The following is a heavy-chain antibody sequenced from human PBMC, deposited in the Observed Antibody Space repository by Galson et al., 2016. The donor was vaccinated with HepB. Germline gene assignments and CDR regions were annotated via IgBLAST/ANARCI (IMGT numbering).Heavy chain of an antibody. Sequence: SLRLSCAASGFTFSSYAMSWVRQAPGKGLEWVSFMTNSGGSTYYADSVKGRFTISRDNSLELTSVTAADTAVYFCARRGYPGYDPCFDYWGQGSLVTVSA. CDR2: MTNSGGST. CDR3: ARRGYPGYDPCFDY. J-gene: IGHJ4*02. V-gene: IGHV3-23*01. CDR1: GFTFSSYA. D-gene: IGHD5-12*01.